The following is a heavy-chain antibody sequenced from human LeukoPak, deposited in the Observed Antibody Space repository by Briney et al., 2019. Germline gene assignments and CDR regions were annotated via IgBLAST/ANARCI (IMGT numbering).Heavy chain of an antibody. CDR1: EFSFSNNY. V-gene: IGHV3-66*01. CDR3: CFVPSRIRPFNI. CDR2: IYTGGTT. Sequence: GGSLRLSCAASEFSFSNNYMRWVRQAPGEGLDWVSGIYTGGTTYYADAVKSSCTASRGNSTNTLYLQVKSLRTEDKTVDYCCFVPSRIRPFNIWREGTIVTASS. D-gene: IGHD2-15*01. J-gene: IGHJ3*02.